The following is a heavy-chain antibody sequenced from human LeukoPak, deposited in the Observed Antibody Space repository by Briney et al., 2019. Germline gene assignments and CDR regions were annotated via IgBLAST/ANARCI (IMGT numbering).Heavy chain of an antibody. CDR3: AKDSHNGYFDS. D-gene: IGHD2-8*01. CDR2: IGGLDYST. J-gene: IGHJ4*02. CDR1: GGSFSGYY. V-gene: IGHV3-23*01. Sequence: LSLTCAVYGGSFSGYYWSWVRQPPGKGLEWVSGIGGLDYSTYYADSLKGRFTISKDPSKNTVILQMNSLTAGDTAVYYCAKDSHNGYFDSWGQGTLVTVSS.